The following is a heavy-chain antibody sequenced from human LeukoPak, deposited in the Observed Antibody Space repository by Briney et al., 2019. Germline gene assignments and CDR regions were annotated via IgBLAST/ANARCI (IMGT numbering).Heavy chain of an antibody. CDR1: GFTVSSNY. CDR2: IYSGGST. J-gene: IGHJ6*03. Sequence: GGSLRLSCAASGFTVSSNYMSWVRQAPGKGLEWVSVIYSGGSTYYADSVKGRFTISRDNAKNSLYLQINNLRAEDTAVYFCARRDYYFYSMDVWGKGTTVTVSS. V-gene: IGHV3-53*01. CDR3: ARRDYYFYSMDV.